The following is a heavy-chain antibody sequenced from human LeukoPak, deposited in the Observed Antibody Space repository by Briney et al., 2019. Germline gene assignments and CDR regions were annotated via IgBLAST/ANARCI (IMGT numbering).Heavy chain of an antibody. CDR1: GFTFSNYW. CDR3: ARSDQGPEE. J-gene: IGHJ4*02. V-gene: IGHV3-7*01. D-gene: IGHD2-2*01. Sequence: GGSLRLSCATTGFTFSNYWMNWVRQAPGKGLEWVAIVNTDESEKHYVDSVRGRFIVSRDNAKNSLYLQITSLRGDDTALYYCARSDQGPEEWGQGTLVTVSS. CDR2: VNTDESEK.